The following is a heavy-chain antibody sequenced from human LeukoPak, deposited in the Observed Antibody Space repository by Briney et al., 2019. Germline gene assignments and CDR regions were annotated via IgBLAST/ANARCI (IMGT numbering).Heavy chain of an antibody. CDR3: AKDVTTVVTLVDV. D-gene: IGHD4-23*01. V-gene: IGHV3-23*01. CDR1: GFTFSSYG. J-gene: IGHJ6*04. CDR2: ISGSGGRT. Sequence: GGSLRLSCAASGFTFSSYGMSWVRQAPGKGLEWVSGISGSGGRTDYADSMKGRFTISRDNSKNTLYLQMNSLRAEDAAVYYCAKDVTTVVTLVDVWGKGTTVTVSS.